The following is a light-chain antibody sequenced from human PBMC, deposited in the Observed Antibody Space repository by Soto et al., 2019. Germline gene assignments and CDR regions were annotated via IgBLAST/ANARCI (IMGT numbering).Light chain of an antibody. V-gene: IGKV3-15*01. J-gene: IGKJ1*01. CDR2: GVS. CDR3: QQYNNWPRT. CDR1: QTVSSN. Sequence: EIVMTQSPGTLFVSPGERATLSCRASQTVSSNLAWYQQKPGQAPRLLIYGVSTRATGIPARFSGSGSGTEFTLTISSLQSEDFAVYYCQQYNNWPRTFGQGTKVDIK.